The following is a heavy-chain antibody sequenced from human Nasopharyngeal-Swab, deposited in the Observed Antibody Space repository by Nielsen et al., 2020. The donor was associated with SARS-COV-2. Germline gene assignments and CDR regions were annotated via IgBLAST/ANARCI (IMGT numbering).Heavy chain of an antibody. D-gene: IGHD5-18*01. Sequence: GGSLRLSCSASGFTFSDYYMSWIRQAPGKGLEWVSPFSSSASTKKYADSVKGRFTIPRDKAKNSLYRQMNSLRGEYTAVYYGARDRKGYTYGSDSFDFWGQGTMVTVSS. V-gene: IGHV3-11*04. CDR1: GFTFSDYY. CDR3: ARDRKGYTYGSDSFDF. CDR2: FSSSASTK. J-gene: IGHJ3*01.